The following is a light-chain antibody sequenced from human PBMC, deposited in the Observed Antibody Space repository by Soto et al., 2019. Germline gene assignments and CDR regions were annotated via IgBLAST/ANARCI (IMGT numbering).Light chain of an antibody. CDR2: DVS. V-gene: IGKV1-33*01. J-gene: IGKJ4*01. CDR1: QDISDS. CDR3: QQYHSLPLT. Sequence: DIQMTQSPSSLSASIGDRVTITCQASQDISDSLNWYQQKSGKAPKLLRNDVSNLEPGVPSRFSGRRSGTDFTFTISGLQPEDFATYFCQQYHSLPLTFGGGT.